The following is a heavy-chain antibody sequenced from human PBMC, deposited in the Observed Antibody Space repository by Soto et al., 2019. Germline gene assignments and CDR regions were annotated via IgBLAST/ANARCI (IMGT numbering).Heavy chain of an antibody. D-gene: IGHD3-10*01. CDR2: MNPHSGDT. Sequence: ASVKVSCKASGYSFTSLRFNWVRQATGQGLEWIGWMNPHSGDTGFAQTFQGRVTMTRNTSINTAYMELRSLRSQDTAVYYCARGSPGPVDHWGQETQVTVS. J-gene: IGHJ4*02. CDR3: ARGSPGPVDH. V-gene: IGHV1-8*01. CDR1: GYSFTSLR.